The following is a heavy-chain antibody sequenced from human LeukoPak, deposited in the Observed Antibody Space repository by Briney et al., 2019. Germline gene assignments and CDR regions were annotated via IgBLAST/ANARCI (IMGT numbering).Heavy chain of an antibody. CDR2: INHSGST. J-gene: IGHJ6*03. V-gene: IGHV4-34*01. Sequence: SETLSLTCAVYGGSFSGYYWSWIRQPPGKGLEWIGEINHSGSTNYNPSLKSRVTMSVDTSKNQFSLKLSSVTAADTAVYYCAREREVYYDILTGYEYMDVWGKGTTVTISS. CDR3: AREREVYYDILTGYEYMDV. CDR1: GGSFSGYY. D-gene: IGHD3-9*01.